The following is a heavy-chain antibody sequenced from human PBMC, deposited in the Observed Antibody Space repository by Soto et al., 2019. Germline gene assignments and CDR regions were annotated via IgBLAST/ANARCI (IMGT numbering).Heavy chain of an antibody. J-gene: IGHJ4*02. CDR3: AKDLYYYDSSLDDY. D-gene: IGHD3-22*01. CDR2: ISNDGSYK. CDR1: GFTFSSYA. V-gene: IGHV3-30*18. Sequence: QVHLAESGGGVVQPGRSLRLCCAGSGFTFSSYAMHWVRQAPGKGLEWVAVISNDGSYKYYADSLKGRFIISRDNSKNTLYLQMNSLRAEDTAVYYCAKDLYYYDSSLDDYWGQGTLVSVSS.